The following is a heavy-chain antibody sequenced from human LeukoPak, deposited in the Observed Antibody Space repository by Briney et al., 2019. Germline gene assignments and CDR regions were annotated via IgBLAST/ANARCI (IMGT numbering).Heavy chain of an antibody. Sequence: SETLSLTCSVSGGSISPYYWGWIRQPPGKGLEWIGYIYYSGTTNYNPSLQSRVTISVATSKNQFSLKLSSVTAADTALYYCARDRASAGGFDYWGQGTLVTVSS. CDR3: ARDRASAGGFDY. J-gene: IGHJ4*02. CDR1: GGSISPYY. D-gene: IGHD2-15*01. CDR2: IYYSGTT. V-gene: IGHV4-59*01.